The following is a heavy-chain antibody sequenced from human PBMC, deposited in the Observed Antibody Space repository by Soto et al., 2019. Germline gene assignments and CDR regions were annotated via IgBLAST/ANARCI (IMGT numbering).Heavy chain of an antibody. D-gene: IGHD2-15*01. CDR2: IYYSGST. CDR3: AREAVVRSYYYGMDV. J-gene: IGHJ6*02. Sequence: SETLSLTCAVSGGSISSGGYYWSWIRQHPGKGLEWIGYIYYSGSTYYNPSLKSRVTISVDTSKNQFSLKLSSVTAADTAVYYCAREAVVRSYYYGMDVWGQGTTVTVSS. V-gene: IGHV4-31*11. CDR1: GGSISSGGYY.